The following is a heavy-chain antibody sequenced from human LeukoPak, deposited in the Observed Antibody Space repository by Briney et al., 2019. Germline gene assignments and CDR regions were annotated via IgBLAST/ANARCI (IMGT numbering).Heavy chain of an antibody. CDR3: VRDPNWGNDR. Sequence: GGSLRLSCAASGFDFSSYWMYWVRQAPGKGLVWVSRIKTDGTYTNYAESVKGRFTISRDNAKSTLYLQMNSLRAEDTAVYYCVRDPNWGNDRWGQGVLVAVSS. D-gene: IGHD3-16*01. CDR2: IKTDGTYT. CDR1: GFDFSSYW. V-gene: IGHV3-74*01. J-gene: IGHJ5*02.